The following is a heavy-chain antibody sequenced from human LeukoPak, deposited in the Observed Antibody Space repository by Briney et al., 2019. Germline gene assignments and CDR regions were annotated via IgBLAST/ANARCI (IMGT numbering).Heavy chain of an antibody. CDR1: GGCFSGYY. CDR2: INHSGST. CDR3: ARLRLAAAGTRRDFDY. V-gene: IGHV4-34*01. Sequence: PSETLSLTCAVYGGCFSGYYWSWIRQPPGKGLEWIGEINHSGSTNYNPSLKSRVTISVDTSKNQFSLKLSSVTAADTAVYYCARLRLAAAGTRRDFDYWGQGTLVTVSS. J-gene: IGHJ4*02. D-gene: IGHD6-13*01.